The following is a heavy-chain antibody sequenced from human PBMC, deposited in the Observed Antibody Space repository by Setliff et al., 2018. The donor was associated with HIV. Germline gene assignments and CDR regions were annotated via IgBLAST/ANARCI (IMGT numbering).Heavy chain of an antibody. J-gene: IGHJ4*02. V-gene: IGHV5-51*01. CDR1: GYSFTSYW. Sequence: GESLKISCQGSGYSFTSYWIGWVRQMPGKGLEWMGIIYPGDSDTRYSPSFQGQVTISADKSISTAYLQWSSLKASDTAMYYCARRGYNLWSGYYRGAYFDYWGQGTLVTVSS. D-gene: IGHD3-3*01. CDR2: IYPGDSDT. CDR3: ARRGYNLWSGYYRGAYFDY.